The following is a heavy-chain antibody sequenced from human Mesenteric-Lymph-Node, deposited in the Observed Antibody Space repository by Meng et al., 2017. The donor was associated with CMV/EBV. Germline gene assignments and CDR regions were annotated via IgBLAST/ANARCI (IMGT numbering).Heavy chain of an antibody. V-gene: IGHV4-34*01. J-gene: IGHJ2*01. D-gene: IGHD5-12*01. CDR2: INHSGST. Sequence: AVYGGSFSGYSWSWIRQPPGKGLEWIGEINHSGSTNYNPSLKSRVTISVDTSKTQFSLKLSSVTAADTAVYYCARALATITTWYFDLWGRGTLVTVSS. CDR3: ARALATITTWYFDL. CDR1: GGSFSGYS.